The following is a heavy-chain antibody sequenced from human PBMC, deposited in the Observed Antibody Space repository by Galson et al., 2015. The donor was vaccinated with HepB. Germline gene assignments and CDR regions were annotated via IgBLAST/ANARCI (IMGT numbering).Heavy chain of an antibody. CDR3: ARSASASRAYDY. CDR2: INAGNGNT. Sequence: SVKVSCKASGYTFTSYAMHWVRQAPGQRLEWMGWINAGNGNTKYSQKFQGRVTITRDTSASTAYMELSSLRSEDTAVYYCARSASASRAYDYWGQGTLVTVSS. CDR1: GYTFTSYA. J-gene: IGHJ4*02. D-gene: IGHD6-25*01. V-gene: IGHV1-3*01.